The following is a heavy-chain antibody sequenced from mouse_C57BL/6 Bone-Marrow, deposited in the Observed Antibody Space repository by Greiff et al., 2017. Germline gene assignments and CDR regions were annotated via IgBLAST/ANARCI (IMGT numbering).Heavy chain of an antibody. CDR2: ISSGGSYT. J-gene: IGHJ3*01. Sequence: EVKLVESGGDLVKPGGSLKLSCAASGFTFSSYGMSWVRQTPDKRLEWVATISSGGSYTYYPDSVKGRFTISRDNAKNTLYLQMSSLKSEDTDLYYCARPCPFDYWGQGTLVTVSA. CDR1: GFTFSSYG. V-gene: IGHV5-6*01. CDR3: ARPCPFDY.